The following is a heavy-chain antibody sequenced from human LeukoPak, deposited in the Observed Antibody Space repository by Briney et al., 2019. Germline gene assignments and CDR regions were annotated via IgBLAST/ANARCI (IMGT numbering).Heavy chain of an antibody. J-gene: IGHJ4*02. CDR3: AGGGSLPDY. D-gene: IGHD2-15*01. Sequence: SETLSLTCTVSGGSISSYYWSWIRQPPGKGLEGIGYIYYSGSTNYNPSLKSRGTISVDTSENQFSLKLSSVTAADTAVYYCAGGGSLPDYWGQGTLVTVSS. CDR1: GGSISSYY. CDR2: IYYSGST. V-gene: IGHV4-59*01.